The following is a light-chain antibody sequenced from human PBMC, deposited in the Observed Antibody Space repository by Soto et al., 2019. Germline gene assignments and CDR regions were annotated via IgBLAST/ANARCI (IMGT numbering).Light chain of an antibody. CDR1: SSNIGSNY. CDR3: AEWDDSLSAVV. J-gene: IGLJ2*01. Sequence: QSVLTQPPSASGTPGQRVTLSCSGSSSNIGSNYVYWYQQLPGSAPKLLIYRNDQRPSGVPDRFSGSKSGTSASLAISGPRSEDEDDSYCAEWDDSLSAVVFGGGTKLTVL. CDR2: RND. V-gene: IGLV1-47*01.